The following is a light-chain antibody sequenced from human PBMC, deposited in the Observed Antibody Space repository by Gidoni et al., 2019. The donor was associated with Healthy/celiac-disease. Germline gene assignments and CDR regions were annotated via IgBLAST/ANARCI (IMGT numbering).Light chain of an antibody. V-gene: IGLV1-44*01. J-gene: IGLJ3*02. CDR2: TTN. CDR3: AAWDDSLNGLWV. CDR1: SSNFGSTV. Sequence: QSVLTQPPSASGPPGQRVTISCSGSSSNFGSTVVNLYQQLPGTAPKLLIFTTNQRPSGAPDRFAGSKSGTSASLAIRGLQSDDEADYYCAAWDDSLNGLWVFGGGTKLTVL.